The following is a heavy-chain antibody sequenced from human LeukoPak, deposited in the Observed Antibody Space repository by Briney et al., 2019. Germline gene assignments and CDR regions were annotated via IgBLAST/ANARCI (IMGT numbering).Heavy chain of an antibody. J-gene: IGHJ3*02. CDR1: GFSFSTYG. D-gene: IGHD3-3*01. Sequence: GGSLRLSCVGTGFSFSTYGMTWVRQAPGKGLEWVANIKQDGSEKYYVDSVEGRFTISRDNANNLLYLQMNSLRAEDTAVYYCARDIFLSAGAFDIWGQGTMVSVSS. CDR3: ARDIFLSAGAFDI. V-gene: IGHV3-7*01. CDR2: IKQDGSEK.